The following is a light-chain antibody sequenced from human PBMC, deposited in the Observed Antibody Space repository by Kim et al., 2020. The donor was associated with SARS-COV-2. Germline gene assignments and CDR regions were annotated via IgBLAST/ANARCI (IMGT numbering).Light chain of an antibody. J-gene: IGKJ4*01. Sequence: AAVGDRVTITCRASQSISSWLAWYQQKPGKAPKLLIYKASSLESGVPSRFSGSGSGTEFTLTISSLQPDDFATYYCQQSNNYPLTFGGGTKVDIK. V-gene: IGKV1-5*03. CDR2: KAS. CDR3: QQSNNYPLT. CDR1: QSISSW.